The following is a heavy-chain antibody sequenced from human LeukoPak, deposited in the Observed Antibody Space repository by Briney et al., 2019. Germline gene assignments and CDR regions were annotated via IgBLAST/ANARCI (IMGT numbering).Heavy chain of an antibody. V-gene: IGHV4-59*01. CDR1: GGSISSYY. CDR3: ARDLGVMVRAFDI. Sequence: PSETLSLTCTVSGGSISSYYWSWIRQPPGKRLEWVGYIYYSGSTSYNPSLKSRVTISVDTSKNQISLKLSSVTAADTAVYYCARDLGVMVRAFDIWGQGTMVTVSS. D-gene: IGHD5-18*01. CDR2: IYYSGST. J-gene: IGHJ3*02.